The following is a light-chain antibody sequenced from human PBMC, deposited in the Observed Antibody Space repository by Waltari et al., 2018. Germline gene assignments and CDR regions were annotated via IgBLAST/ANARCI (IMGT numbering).Light chain of an antibody. Sequence: EVVMTQSPATLSVSPGGRATLSCRASRSIATNLAWYQQRRGQAPRLLIFDASTRATSISGRFSGSGSGTEFTLTISSLQSEDSAVYYCQQYNRWPPITFGQGTRLEIK. CDR3: QQYNRWPPIT. V-gene: IGKV3-15*01. J-gene: IGKJ5*01. CDR2: DAS. CDR1: RSIATN.